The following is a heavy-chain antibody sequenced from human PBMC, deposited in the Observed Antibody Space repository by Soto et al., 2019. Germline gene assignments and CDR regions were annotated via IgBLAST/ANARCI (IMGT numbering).Heavy chain of an antibody. J-gene: IGHJ5*02. Sequence: SETLSLTCTVSGGSISSTGYYWGWIRQPPGKGLEWIGSIYNSGSTSYNPSLKSRVTMSVDTSKNQLSLKVSSVTAADTAVYYCARSVFPWGQGTLVTVS. V-gene: IGHV4-39*01. CDR3: ARSVFP. CDR1: GGSISSTGYY. CDR2: IYNSGST.